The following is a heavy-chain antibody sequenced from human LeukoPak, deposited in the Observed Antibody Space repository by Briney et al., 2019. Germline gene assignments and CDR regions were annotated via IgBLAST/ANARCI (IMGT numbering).Heavy chain of an antibody. D-gene: IGHD3-22*01. CDR2: INHSGST. CDR1: GGSFSGYY. CDR3: ARGHVNLNYYDSSGYYYSFVY. Sequence: PSETLSLTCAVYGGSFSGYYWSWIRQPPGKGLEWIREINHSGSTNYNPSLKSRVTISVDTSKNQFSLKLSSVTAADTAVYYCARGHVNLNYYDSSGYYYSFVYWGQGTLVTVSS. V-gene: IGHV4-34*01. J-gene: IGHJ4*02.